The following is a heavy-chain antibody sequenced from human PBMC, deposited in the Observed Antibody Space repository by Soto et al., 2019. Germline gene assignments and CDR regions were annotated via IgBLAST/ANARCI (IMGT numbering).Heavy chain of an antibody. CDR2: IKQDGSEK. Sequence: EVQLVESGGGLVQPGGSLRLSCAASEINFSNVWMSWVRQAPGKGREWVANIKQDGSEKYFVDSVKGRFTISRDNAKNSMFLQMNSLRVEDTAVSYCARLRPGGYFDYWGQGTLVTVSS. CDR3: ARLRPGGYFDY. CDR1: EINFSNVW. D-gene: IGHD2-15*01. V-gene: IGHV3-7*05. J-gene: IGHJ4*02.